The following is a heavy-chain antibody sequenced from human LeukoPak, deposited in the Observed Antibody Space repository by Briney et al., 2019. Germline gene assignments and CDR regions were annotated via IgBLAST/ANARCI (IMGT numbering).Heavy chain of an antibody. D-gene: IGHD3/OR15-3a*01. CDR3: AKVATWTYFDS. J-gene: IGHJ4*02. CDR1: QFTFTTYA. V-gene: IGHV3-23*01. CDR2: IGDSGVPT. Sequence: GGSLGLSCAASQFTFTTYAMSWVRRAPGRGLEWVSSIGDSGVPTYYADSVKGRFTISRDNSQNTLYLQMNSLGADDTAVYYCAKVATWTYFDSWGQGTLVTVSS.